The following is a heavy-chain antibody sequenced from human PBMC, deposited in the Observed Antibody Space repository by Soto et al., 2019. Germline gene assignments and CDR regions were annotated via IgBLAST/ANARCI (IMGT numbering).Heavy chain of an antibody. J-gene: IGHJ4*02. CDR3: ARHPTVTEYYFDY. CDR2: IDSNGGT. Sequence: SETLSLTCTVSDDSSSNYKWSWIRQPPGRRLEWIGYIDSNGGTSYNPSLQSRVTISIDTSTKQFFLKLSSVTAADTAVYYCARHPTVTEYYFDYWGQGTLVTVSS. V-gene: IGHV4-59*08. D-gene: IGHD4-17*01. CDR1: DDSSSNYK.